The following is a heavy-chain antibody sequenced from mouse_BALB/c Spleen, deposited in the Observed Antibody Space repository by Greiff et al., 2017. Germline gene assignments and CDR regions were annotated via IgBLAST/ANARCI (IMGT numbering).Heavy chain of an antibody. D-gene: IGHD2-14*01. J-gene: IGHJ2*01. Sequence: EVQLVESGGGLVKPGGSLKLSCAASGFTFSSYAMSWVRQTPEKRLEWVATISSGGSYTYYPDSVKGRFTISRDNAKNTLYLQMSSLRSEDTAMYYCARDYRYFDYWGQGTTLTVSS. CDR2: ISSGGSYT. CDR1: GFTFSSYA. CDR3: ARDYRYFDY. V-gene: IGHV5-9-3*01.